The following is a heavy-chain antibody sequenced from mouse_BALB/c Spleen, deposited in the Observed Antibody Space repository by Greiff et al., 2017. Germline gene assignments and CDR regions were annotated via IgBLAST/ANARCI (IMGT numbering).Heavy chain of an antibody. CDR1: GFTFSDYY. J-gene: IGHJ3*01. D-gene: IGHD2-14*01. CDR2: ISDGGSYT. Sequence: EVKVVESGGGLVKPGGSLKLSCAASGFTFSDYYMYWVRQTPEKRLEWVATISDGGSYTYYPDSVKGRFTISRDNAKNNLYLQMSSLKSEDTAMYYCARDYRYDAYWGQGTLVTVSA. CDR3: ARDYRYDAY. V-gene: IGHV5-4*02.